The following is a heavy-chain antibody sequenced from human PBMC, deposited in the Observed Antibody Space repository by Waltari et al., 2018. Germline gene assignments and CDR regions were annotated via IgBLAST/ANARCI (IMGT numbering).Heavy chain of an antibody. V-gene: IGHV3-15*01. CDR2: MRMKSDGETI. D-gene: IGHD3-16*01. Sequence: EVQLVESGGGLVEPGGSLRLSCAASGFTFSDAWMAWIRQAPGKGWEWVGRMRMKSDGETIDYAAPVKGRFSISRDDSRCTLYLQLNSLKIEDAGVYFCSTGGGTSDYWGQGTLVTVSS. J-gene: IGHJ4*02. CDR1: GFTFSDAW. CDR3: STGGGTSDY.